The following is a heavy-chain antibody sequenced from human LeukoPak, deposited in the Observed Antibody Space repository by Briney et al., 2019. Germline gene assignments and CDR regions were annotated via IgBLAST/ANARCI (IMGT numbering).Heavy chain of an antibody. V-gene: IGHV4-59*01. Sequence: SETLSLTCTVSGVSISSYYWSWIRQPPGKGLEWIGYIYYSGSTNYNPSLKSRVTISVDTSKNQFSLKLSSVTAADTAVYYCASLRGYSYGSHFDYWGQGTLVTVSS. CDR3: ASLRGYSYGSHFDY. CDR1: GVSISSYY. CDR2: IYYSGST. J-gene: IGHJ4*02. D-gene: IGHD5-18*01.